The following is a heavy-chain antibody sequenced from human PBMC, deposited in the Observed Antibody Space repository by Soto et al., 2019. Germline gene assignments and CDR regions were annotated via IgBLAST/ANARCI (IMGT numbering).Heavy chain of an antibody. V-gene: IGHV5-10-1*01. CDR2: IDPSDSQT. J-gene: IGHJ4*02. D-gene: IGHD3-22*01. CDR3: ARQIYDSDTGPNFQYYFDS. CDR1: GYSFAGYW. Sequence: GEPLKVSCKGSGYSFAGYWITWVRQKPGKGLEWMGRIDPSDSQTYYSPSFRGHVTISVTKSITTVFLQWSSLRASDTAMYYCARQIYDSDTGPNFQYYFDSWGQGTPVTVSS.